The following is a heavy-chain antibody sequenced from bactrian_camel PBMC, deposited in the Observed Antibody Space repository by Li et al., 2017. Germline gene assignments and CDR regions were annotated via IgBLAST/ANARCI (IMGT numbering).Heavy chain of an antibody. CDR1: GFTFSPYW. CDR3: APTFGGLWVGSA. V-gene: IGHV3S1*01. Sequence: VQLVESGGGLVQPGGSLRLSCAASGFTFSPYWMDWIRQAPGKGLEWVSLISGDSGRTYYADSVKGRFTISRDNAKKSLYLHLDNPGTEDTAMYYCAPTFGGLWVGSALGPGDPG. D-gene: IGHD5*01. J-gene: IGHJ4*01. CDR2: ISGDSGRT.